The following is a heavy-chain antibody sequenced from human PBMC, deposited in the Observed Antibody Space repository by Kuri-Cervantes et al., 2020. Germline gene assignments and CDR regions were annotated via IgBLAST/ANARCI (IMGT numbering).Heavy chain of an antibody. V-gene: IGHV4-39*07. CDR2: IYYSGST. CDR3: AREMTFGEPPDY. J-gene: IGHJ4*02. CDR1: GSSISSSSYY. D-gene: IGHD3-16*01. Sequence: SETLSLTCTVSGSSISSSSYYWGWIRQPPGKGLEWIGSIYYSGSTYYKPSLKSRVTISVDTSKNQFSLELSSVTAADTAVYYCAREMTFGEPPDYWGQGTLVTVSS.